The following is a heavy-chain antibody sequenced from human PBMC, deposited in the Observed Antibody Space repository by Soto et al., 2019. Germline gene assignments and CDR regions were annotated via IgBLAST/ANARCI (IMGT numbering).Heavy chain of an antibody. D-gene: IGHD3-9*01. V-gene: IGHV3-53*01. Sequence: GGSLRLSCAASGFTFSDHQKNWVRQAPGRGLEWVSVIYSSGTTYYGDSVKGRFTISRDNSKNTLYLQMNSLRTEDTALYYCARAGSPFHSDSTGYWGFDYWGQGTMVTVYS. CDR2: IYSSGTT. CDR1: GFTFSDHQ. CDR3: ARAGSPFHSDSTGYWGFDY. J-gene: IGHJ4*02.